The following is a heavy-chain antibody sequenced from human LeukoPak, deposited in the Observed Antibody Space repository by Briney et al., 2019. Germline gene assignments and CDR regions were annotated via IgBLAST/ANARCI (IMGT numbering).Heavy chain of an antibody. J-gene: IGHJ4*02. D-gene: IGHD5-12*01. CDR3: AKGARYSGYDLGFDY. CDR2: ISYDGSNK. Sequence: GGSLRLSCAASGFTFSSYGMHWVRQAPGKGLEWVAVISYDGSNKYYADSVKGRFTISRDNSKNTLYLQMNSLRAEDTAAYYCAKGARYSGYDLGFDYWGQGTLVTVSS. V-gene: IGHV3-30*18. CDR1: GFTFSSYG.